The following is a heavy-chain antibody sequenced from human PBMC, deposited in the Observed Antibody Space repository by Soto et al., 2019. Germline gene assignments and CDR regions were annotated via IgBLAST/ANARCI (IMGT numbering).Heavy chain of an antibody. CDR3: ARGGVVTPIYYYSGMDV. V-gene: IGHV1-3*01. CDR2: IDADSGDT. Sequence: ASVKVSCKASGYPFINYAVHWVRQAPGQRLEWMGWIDADSGDTKYSQKFQGRVTIIRDTSASTVYMELSSLRSEDTAVYYCARGGVVTPIYYYSGMDVWGQRTTVTVSS. D-gene: IGHD4-4*01. J-gene: IGHJ6*02. CDR1: GYPFINYA.